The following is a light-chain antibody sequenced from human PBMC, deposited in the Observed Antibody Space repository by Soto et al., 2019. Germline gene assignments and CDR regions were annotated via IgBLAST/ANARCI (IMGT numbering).Light chain of an antibody. CDR2: AAS. J-gene: IGKJ1*01. CDR3: QQYNSYSWT. Sequence: DIQMHQSPYTLSASVGDTFVITCGASQSINRWLAWYQQKPGKAPKLLIYAASTLQSGVPSRFSGSGSETDFTLTISCLQSDDFATYYCQQYNSYSWTFGQGTKVDIK. V-gene: IGKV1-5*01. CDR1: QSINRW.